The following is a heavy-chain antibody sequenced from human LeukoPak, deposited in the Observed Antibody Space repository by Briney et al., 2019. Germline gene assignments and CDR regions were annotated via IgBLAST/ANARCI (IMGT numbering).Heavy chain of an antibody. V-gene: IGHV4-4*07. CDR2: IQDRGST. J-gene: IGHJ4*02. D-gene: IGHD6-19*01. CDR1: GTSFSNSY. CDR3: TRGQWLDVWDF. Sequence: PSETLSLTCSVSGTSFSNSYWSWIRQPAGKGLEWIGHIQDRGSTIYNPSLGSRVTMSLDMPKNQFSLKLSSVTAADTAVYYCTRGQWLDVWDFRGQGTRVTVSS.